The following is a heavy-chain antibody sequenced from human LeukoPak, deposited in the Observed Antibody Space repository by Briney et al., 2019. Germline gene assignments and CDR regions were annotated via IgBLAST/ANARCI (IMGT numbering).Heavy chain of an antibody. CDR3: TTEDVDTAIPTDAISNY. V-gene: IGHV3-15*01. CDR2: IKSKTDGGTT. CDR1: GFTFSNAW. D-gene: IGHD5-18*01. J-gene: IGHJ4*02. Sequence: GGSLRLSCAASGFTFSNAWMSWVRQAPGKGLEWVGRIKSKTDGGTTDYAAPVKGRFTISRDDSKNTLYLQMNSLKTEDTAVYYCTTEDVDTAIPTDAISNYWGQGTLVTVSS.